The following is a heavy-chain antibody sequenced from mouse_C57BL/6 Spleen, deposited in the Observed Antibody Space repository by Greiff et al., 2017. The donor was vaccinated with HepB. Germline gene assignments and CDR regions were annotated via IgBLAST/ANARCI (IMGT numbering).Heavy chain of an antibody. CDR1: GYTFTSYW. Sequence: VKLQQPGAELVKPGASVKVSCKASGYTFTSYWMHWVKQRPGQGLEWIGRIHPSDSETNYNQKFKGKATLTVDKSSSTAYMQLSSLTSEDSAVYYCAIPTYYDYDDWFAYWGQGTLVTVSA. CDR2: IHPSDSET. J-gene: IGHJ3*01. CDR3: AIPTYYDYDDWFAY. D-gene: IGHD2-4*01. V-gene: IGHV1-74*01.